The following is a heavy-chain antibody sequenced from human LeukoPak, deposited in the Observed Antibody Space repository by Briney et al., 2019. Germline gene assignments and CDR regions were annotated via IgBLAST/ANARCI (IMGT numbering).Heavy chain of an antibody. D-gene: IGHD3-22*01. CDR3: ARDYYGAWRYFDY. J-gene: IGHJ4*02. Sequence: PSETLSLTCAVYGGSFSGYYWSWIRQPPGKGLEWIGEINHSGSTNYNPSLKSRVTISVDTSKNQFSLKLSSVTAADTAVYYCARDYYGAWRYFDYWGQGTLVTVSS. CDR1: GGSFSGYY. CDR2: INHSGST. V-gene: IGHV4-34*01.